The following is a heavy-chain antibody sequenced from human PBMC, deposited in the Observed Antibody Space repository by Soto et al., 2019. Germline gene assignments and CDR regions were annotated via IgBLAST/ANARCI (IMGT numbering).Heavy chain of an antibody. Sequence: QVQLVESGGGVVQPGRSLRLSCAASGFTFSSYGMHWVRQAPGKGLEWVAVIWYDGSNKYYADSVKGRFTISGDNSKNTLYLQMNSLRAEDTAVYYCARDRRYYGSGTHREVYFDYWGQGTLVTVSS. J-gene: IGHJ4*02. CDR3: ARDRRYYGSGTHREVYFDY. CDR1: GFTFSSYG. CDR2: IWYDGSNK. D-gene: IGHD3-10*01. V-gene: IGHV3-33*01.